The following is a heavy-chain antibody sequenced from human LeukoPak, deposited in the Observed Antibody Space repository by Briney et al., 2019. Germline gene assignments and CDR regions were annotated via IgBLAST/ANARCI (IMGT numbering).Heavy chain of an antibody. CDR3: ARGVQVVPAAIPQNGDDGLLWFGP. V-gene: IGHV4-59*01. D-gene: IGHD2-2*01. CDR1: GGSISSYY. J-gene: IGHJ5*02. Sequence: SETLSLTCTVSGGSISSYYWSWIRQPPGKGLEWIGYIYYSGSTNYNPSLKSRVTISVDTSKNQFSLKLSSVTAADTAVYYCARGVQVVPAAIPQNGDDGLLWFGPWGQGTLVTVSS. CDR2: IYYSGST.